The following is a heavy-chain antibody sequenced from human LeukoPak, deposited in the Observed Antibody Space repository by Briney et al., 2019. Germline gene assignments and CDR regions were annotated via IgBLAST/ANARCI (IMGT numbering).Heavy chain of an antibody. D-gene: IGHD1-7*01. Sequence: ASVKVSCKASGYTFTSYAMHWVRQAPGQRLEWMGWINAGNGNTKYSQKFQGRVTISRDTSASTAYMELSSLRSEDTAVYYCARSLIRELWGPDYWGQGTLVTVSS. CDR3: ARSLIRELWGPDY. J-gene: IGHJ4*02. V-gene: IGHV1-3*01. CDR1: GYTFTSYA. CDR2: INAGNGNT.